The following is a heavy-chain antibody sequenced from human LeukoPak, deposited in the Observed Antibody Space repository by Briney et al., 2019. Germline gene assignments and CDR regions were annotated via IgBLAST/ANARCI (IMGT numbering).Heavy chain of an antibody. D-gene: IGHD4-17*01. CDR2: IGGSGGST. CDR1: GFTFGNYD. V-gene: IGHV3-23*01. J-gene: IGHJ5*02. Sequence: GALRLSCAASGFTFGNYDMSWVRQAPGRGLEWASTIGGSGGSTYYADSVKGRFTISRDNAKNSLYLQMNSLRAEDTAVYYCARDLATVTPRGWFDPWGQGTLVTVSS. CDR3: ARDLATVTPRGWFDP.